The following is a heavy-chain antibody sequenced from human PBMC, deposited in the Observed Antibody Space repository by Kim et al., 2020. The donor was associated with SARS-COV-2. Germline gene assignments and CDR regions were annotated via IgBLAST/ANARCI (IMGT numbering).Heavy chain of an antibody. Sequence: GGSLRLSCAASGFTFSDYYMSWIRQAPGKGLEWVSYISSSGSTIYYEDSVKGRFTISRDNAKNSLYLQMNSLRAEDTAVYYCARLLVPEYFQHWGQGTLVTVSS. CDR3: ARLLVPEYFQH. CDR2: ISSSGSTI. V-gene: IGHV3-11*01. CDR1: GFTFSDYY. J-gene: IGHJ1*01. D-gene: IGHD3-10*01.